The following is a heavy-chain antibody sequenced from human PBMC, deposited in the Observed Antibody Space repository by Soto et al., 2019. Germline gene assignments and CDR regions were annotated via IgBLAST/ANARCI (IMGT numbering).Heavy chain of an antibody. CDR1: GDSMSTYY. Sequence: SETLSLTCTVSGDSMSTYYCNWIRQSAEKGLEWIGRISATGTTTYIPSLKSRITLSVDTSKNEFSLNLKFVTAADTAVYFCARYQSGAADFWGQGTMVTVSS. V-gene: IGHV4-4*07. D-gene: IGHD7-27*01. J-gene: IGHJ3*01. CDR2: ISATGTT. CDR3: ARYQSGAADF.